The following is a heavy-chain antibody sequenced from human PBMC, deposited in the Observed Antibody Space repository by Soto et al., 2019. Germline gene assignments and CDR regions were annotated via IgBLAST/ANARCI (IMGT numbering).Heavy chain of an antibody. J-gene: IGHJ4*02. CDR3: ASLAPLYDSSGYYYEFDY. Sequence: GASVKVSCKASGGTFSSYAISWVRQAPGQGLEWMGGIIPIFGTANYAQKFQGRVTITADESTSTAYMELSSLRSEDTAVYYCASLAPLYDSSGYYYEFDYWGQGTLVTVSS. CDR2: IIPIFGTA. CDR1: GGTFSSYA. D-gene: IGHD3-22*01. V-gene: IGHV1-69*13.